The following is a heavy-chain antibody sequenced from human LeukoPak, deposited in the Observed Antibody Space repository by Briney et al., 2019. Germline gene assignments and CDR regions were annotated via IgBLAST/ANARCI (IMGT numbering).Heavy chain of an antibody. CDR1: GYTFTSFY. J-gene: IGHJ6*02. CDR3: ARDQDGYSYGYYYYYGMDV. Sequence: ASVKVSCKASGYTFTSFYVHWVRQAPGQGLEWMGMINPSSGSTSYPQKFQGRVTMTSDTSTSIVYMEVTSLKSDDTAVYYCARDQDGYSYGYYYYYGMDVWGQGTTVTVSS. D-gene: IGHD5-18*01. V-gene: IGHV1-46*01. CDR2: INPSSGST.